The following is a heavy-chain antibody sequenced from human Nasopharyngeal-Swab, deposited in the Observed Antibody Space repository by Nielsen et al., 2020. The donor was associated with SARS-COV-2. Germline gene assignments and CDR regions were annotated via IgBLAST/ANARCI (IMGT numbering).Heavy chain of an antibody. D-gene: IGHD6-19*01. V-gene: IGHV3-7*05. Sequence: GESLKISCAASGFTFSSYWMSWVRQAPGKGLEWVANIKQDGSEKYYVDSVKGRFTISRDNAKNSLYLQMNSLRAEDTAVYYCARDLAVGHFDYWGQGTLVTVSS. J-gene: IGHJ4*02. CDR1: GFTFSSYW. CDR3: ARDLAVGHFDY. CDR2: IKQDGSEK.